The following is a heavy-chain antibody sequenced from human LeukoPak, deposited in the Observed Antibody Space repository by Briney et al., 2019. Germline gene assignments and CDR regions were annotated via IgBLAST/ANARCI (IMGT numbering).Heavy chain of an antibody. J-gene: IGHJ4*02. CDR2: ISWNSGSI. CDR3: ARGMYY. Sequence: PGGSLRLSCAASGFTFDDYAMHWVRQAPGKGLEWVSGISWNSGSIGYADSVKGRFTISRDDAKNSLYLQMNSLRAEDTAVYYCARGMYYWGQGTLVTVSS. CDR1: GFTFDDYA. V-gene: IGHV3-9*01.